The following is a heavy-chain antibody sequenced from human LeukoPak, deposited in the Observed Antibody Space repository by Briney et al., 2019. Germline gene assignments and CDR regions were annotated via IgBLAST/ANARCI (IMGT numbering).Heavy chain of an antibody. Sequence: GGSLRLSCEASGFTFSLYWMSWVRQAPGKGLEWVANIKQDGSEKYYVDSVKGRFTISRDNAKNSLYLQMNSLRADDTAVYYCARDGDTSGYTDWGQETLVTVSS. CDR3: ARDGDTSGYTD. J-gene: IGHJ4*02. D-gene: IGHD3-22*01. CDR1: GFTFSLYW. CDR2: IKQDGSEK. V-gene: IGHV3-7*01.